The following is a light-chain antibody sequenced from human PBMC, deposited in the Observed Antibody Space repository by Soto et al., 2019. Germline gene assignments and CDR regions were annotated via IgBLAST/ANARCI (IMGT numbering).Light chain of an antibody. V-gene: IGLV2-14*01. CDR1: SSDLGKYNF. CDR2: EVS. J-gene: IGLJ1*01. Sequence: QSALTQSASVSGSPGQSITISCTGTSSDLGKYNFVSWFQQHPGKAPKLVIYEVSNRPSGVSSRFSGSKSGSTASLTISGLQAEDEADYYCSSFKTRSTYIFGTGTKVTLL. CDR3: SSFKTRSTYI.